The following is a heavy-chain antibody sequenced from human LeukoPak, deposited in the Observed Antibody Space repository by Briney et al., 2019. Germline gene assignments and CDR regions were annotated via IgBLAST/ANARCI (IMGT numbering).Heavy chain of an antibody. D-gene: IGHD3-3*01. CDR1: GYSISSSNW. CDR2: IYYSGST. CDR3: ARNSIRITIFGVVPDAFDI. J-gene: IGHJ3*02. Sequence: SETLSLTCAVSGYSISSSNWWGWIREPPGKGLEWIGYIYYSGSTYYNPSLKSRVTMSVGTSKNQFSLKLSSVTAVDTAVYYCARNSIRITIFGVVPDAFDIWGQGTMVTVSS. V-gene: IGHV4-28*01.